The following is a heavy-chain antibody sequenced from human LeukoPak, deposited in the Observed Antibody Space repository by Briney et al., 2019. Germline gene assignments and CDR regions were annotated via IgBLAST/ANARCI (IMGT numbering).Heavy chain of an antibody. J-gene: IGHJ4*02. CDR1: GGSFSGYY. V-gene: IGHV4-34*01. CDR2: INHSGST. CDR3: ATTPREYSSTWYYFDY. Sequence: SGTLSLTCAVYGGSFSGYYWSWIRQPPGKGLEWIGEINHSGSTSYNPSLKSRVTISVDTSKNQFSLKLSSVTAADTAVYYCATTPREYSSTWYYFDYWGQGILVTVSS. D-gene: IGHD6-13*01.